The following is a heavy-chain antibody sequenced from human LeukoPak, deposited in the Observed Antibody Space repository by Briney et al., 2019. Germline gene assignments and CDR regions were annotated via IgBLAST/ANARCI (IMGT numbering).Heavy chain of an antibody. J-gene: IGHJ4*02. CDR2: INSDGSST. Sequence: PGGSLRLSCAASGFTFSSYWMHWVRQAPGKGLVWVSRINSDGSSTSYADSVKGRFTISRDTNTLYLQMNSLRAEDTAVYYCARKSDSLLVREGDCWGQGTLVTVSS. CDR1: GFTFSSYW. D-gene: IGHD3-10*01. V-gene: IGHV3-74*01. CDR3: ARKSDSLLVREGDC.